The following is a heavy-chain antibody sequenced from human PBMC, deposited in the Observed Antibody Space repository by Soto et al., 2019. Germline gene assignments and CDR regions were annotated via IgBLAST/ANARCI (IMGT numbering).Heavy chain of an antibody. Sequence: GASVKVYCKGAGYTITIYGISWRRQAPGQGLEWMGWISAYNGNTHYTQRLQGRVTMTTDTSTSTAYMELRGLRSDDTAVYYCARAPIAVAGTPRAFDIWGQGTMVTVSS. CDR2: ISAYNGNT. CDR3: ARAPIAVAGTPRAFDI. D-gene: IGHD6-19*01. J-gene: IGHJ3*02. CDR1: GYTITIYG. V-gene: IGHV1-18*01.